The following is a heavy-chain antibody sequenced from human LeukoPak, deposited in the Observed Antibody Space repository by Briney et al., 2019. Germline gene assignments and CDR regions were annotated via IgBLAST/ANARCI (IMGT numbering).Heavy chain of an antibody. CDR3: ARDSNYNWNFDP. Sequence: PGGSLRLSCVASGFTFTSYSMNWVRQAPGKGLGWVSSISTTSSDIYYADSVKGRFTISRDNAKNSLSLQMDSLRAEDTAVYYYARDSNYNWNFDPWGQGTLVTVSS. D-gene: IGHD1-20*01. J-gene: IGHJ5*02. V-gene: IGHV3-21*01. CDR2: ISTTSSDI. CDR1: GFTFTSYS.